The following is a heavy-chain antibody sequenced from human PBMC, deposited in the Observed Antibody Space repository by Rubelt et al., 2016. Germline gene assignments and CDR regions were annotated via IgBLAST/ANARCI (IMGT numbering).Heavy chain of an antibody. J-gene: IGHJ6*03. CDR2: ISYDGSNK. V-gene: IGHV3-30*03. CDR3: ARDFGFLEWLCGMDV. CDR1: GFTFSSYA. Sequence: VQLLESGGGLVQPGGSLRLSCAASGFTFSSYAMSWVRQAPGKGLEWVAVISYDGSNKYYGESWKGLFTMSKSDSKNMLYRQMNSLGAEDTAVYYCARDFGFLEWLCGMDVWGKGTTVTVSS. D-gene: IGHD3-3*01.